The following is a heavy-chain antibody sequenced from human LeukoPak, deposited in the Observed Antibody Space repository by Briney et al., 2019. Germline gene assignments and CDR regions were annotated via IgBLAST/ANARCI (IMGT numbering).Heavy chain of an antibody. V-gene: IGHV1-69*06. Sequence: SVKVSCKASGGTFSSYAISWVRQAPGQGLEWMGGIIPIFGTANYAQKFQGRVTFTADKSTSTAYMELSSLRSEDTAVYYCAREYHYYGSGSYYSGANWFDPWGQGTLVTVSS. J-gene: IGHJ5*02. CDR2: IIPIFGTA. CDR3: AREYHYYGSGSYYSGANWFDP. CDR1: GGTFSSYA. D-gene: IGHD3-10*01.